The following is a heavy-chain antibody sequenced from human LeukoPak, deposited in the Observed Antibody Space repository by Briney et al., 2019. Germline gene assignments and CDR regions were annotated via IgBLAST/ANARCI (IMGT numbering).Heavy chain of an antibody. CDR1: GASISSGSNY. J-gene: IGHJ4*02. CDR2: IYSSDST. Sequence: PSETLSLTCSVSGASISSGSNYWGWIRQPPGKTLEWIGSIYSSDSTYYNSSLQSRVIIIIDTPKNHFSLKLSSVTAADTAVYYCARGREYTSGYRVTELGSGYSGYWGQGTLVTVSS. D-gene: IGHD5-18*01. CDR3: ARGREYTSGYRVTELGSGYSGY. V-gene: IGHV4-39*07.